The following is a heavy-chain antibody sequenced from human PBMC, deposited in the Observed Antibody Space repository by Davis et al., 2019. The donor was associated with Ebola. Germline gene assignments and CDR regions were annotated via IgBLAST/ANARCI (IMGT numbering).Heavy chain of an antibody. CDR1: GFTFSGSA. J-gene: IGHJ4*02. CDR2: LRSKANSYAT. V-gene: IGHV3-73*01. Sequence: GESLKISCAASGFTFSGSAMHWVRQASGKGLEWVGRLRSKANSYATAYAASVKGRFTISRDDSKNTAYLQMNSLKTEDTAVYYCTSTGTTVVTPKDYWGQGTLVTVSS. CDR3: TSTGTTVVTPKDY. D-gene: IGHD4-23*01.